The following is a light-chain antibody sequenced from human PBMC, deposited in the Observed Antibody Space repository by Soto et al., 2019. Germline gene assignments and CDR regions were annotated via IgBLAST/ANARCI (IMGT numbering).Light chain of an antibody. V-gene: IGLV2-14*01. CDR1: SSDVGGYNY. J-gene: IGLJ2*01. CDR2: DVS. Sequence: QSVLTQPASVSGSPGQSITISCTGTSSDVGGYNYVSWYQQHPGKAPKLLIYDVSNRPSGVSNRFSGSTSGNTASLTISGLQAEDEADYYCSSYTSSSTLVVLGGGTKRPVL. CDR3: SSYTSSSTLVV.